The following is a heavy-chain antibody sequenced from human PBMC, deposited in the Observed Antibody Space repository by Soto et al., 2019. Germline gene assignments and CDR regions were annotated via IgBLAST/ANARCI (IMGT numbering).Heavy chain of an antibody. Sequence: GSSVKVSCKASGYTFSSYAMHWVRQTPGQRLEWMGWINTANGRTTYSQKFQGRLTINRDTSASTAYMELSSLRFEDTAVYYCARGGLRTPMVRLCHFGGQGSPVIVSS. V-gene: IGHV1-3*04. CDR3: ARGGLRTPMVRLCHF. CDR1: GYTFSSYA. CDR2: INTANGRT. J-gene: IGHJ4*02. D-gene: IGHD5-18*01.